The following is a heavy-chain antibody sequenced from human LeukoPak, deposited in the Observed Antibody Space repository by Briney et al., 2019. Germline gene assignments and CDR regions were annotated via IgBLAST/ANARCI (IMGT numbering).Heavy chain of an antibody. V-gene: IGHV3-7*01. D-gene: IGHD3-10*01. Sequence: GGSLRLSCAASGFTFSNYWMSWVRQAPGKGLEWVANMNQDGSEKYYVDSVKGRFTISRDNAKNSLYLQMNSLRAEDTAVYYCARDWVRGVTGAEYFQHWGQGTLVTVSS. CDR3: ARDWVRGVTGAEYFQH. CDR1: GFTFSNYW. J-gene: IGHJ1*01. CDR2: MNQDGSEK.